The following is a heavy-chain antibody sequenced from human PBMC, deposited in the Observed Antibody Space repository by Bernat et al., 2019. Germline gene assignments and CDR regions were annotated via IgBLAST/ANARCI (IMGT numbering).Heavy chain of an antibody. Sequence: QLQLQESGSGLVKPSQTLSLTCAVSGGSISSGGYSWSWIRQPPGKGLEWIGYIYHSGSTYYNPSLKSRVTISVDRSKNQFSLKLSSVTAADTAVYYCARAGKDMVRGLYYYYGMDVWGQGTTVTVSS. CDR2: IYHSGST. V-gene: IGHV4-30-2*01. CDR1: GGSISSGGYS. J-gene: IGHJ6*02. CDR3: ARAGKDMVRGLYYYYGMDV. D-gene: IGHD3-10*01.